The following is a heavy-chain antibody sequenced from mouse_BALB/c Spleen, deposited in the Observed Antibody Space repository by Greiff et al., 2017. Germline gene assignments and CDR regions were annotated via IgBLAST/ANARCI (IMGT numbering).Heavy chain of an antibody. CDR2: ISSGGSYT. CDR1: GFTFSCYA. CDR3: ARDSNFDY. J-gene: IGHJ2*01. V-gene: IGHV5-9-4*01. Sequence: EVMLVESGGGLVKPGGSLKLSCAASGFTFSCYAMSWVRQSPEKRLEWVAEISSGGSYTYYPDTVTGRFTISRDNAKNTLYLEMSSLRSEDTAMYYCARDSNFDYWGQGTTLTVSS.